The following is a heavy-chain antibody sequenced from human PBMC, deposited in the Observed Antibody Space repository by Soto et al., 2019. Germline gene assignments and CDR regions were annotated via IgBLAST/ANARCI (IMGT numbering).Heavy chain of an antibody. CDR1: GFTFSSYA. CDR2: ISGSGGST. Sequence: GGSLRLSCAASGFTFSSYAMSWVRQAPGKGLEWVSAISGSGGSTYYTDSVKGRFTISRDNSKNTLYLQMNSLRAEDTAVYYCAKDFYYDSSAHWGQGTLVTVSS. CDR3: AKDFYYDSSAH. J-gene: IGHJ4*02. V-gene: IGHV3-23*01. D-gene: IGHD3-22*01.